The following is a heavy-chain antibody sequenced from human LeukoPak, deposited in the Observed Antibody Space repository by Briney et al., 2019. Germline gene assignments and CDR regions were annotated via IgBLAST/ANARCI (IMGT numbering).Heavy chain of an antibody. Sequence: HAGGSLRLSCAASGFTFSSYGMNWVRQAPGKGLEWVSGFSGSTGSTHYADSVKGRFTISRDNSRDTLSLQMNSLRGEDTAVYYCARGGMRGKISYTYYYMDVWGKGSTVTVSS. D-gene: IGHD2-2*02. V-gene: IGHV3-23*01. J-gene: IGHJ6*03. CDR3: ARGGMRGKISYTYYYMDV. CDR2: FSGSTGST. CDR1: GFTFSSYG.